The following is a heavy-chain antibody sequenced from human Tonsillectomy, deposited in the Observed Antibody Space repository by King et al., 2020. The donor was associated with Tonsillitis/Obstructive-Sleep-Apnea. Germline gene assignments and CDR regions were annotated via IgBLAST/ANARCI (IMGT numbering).Heavy chain of an antibody. Sequence: VQLQQWGAGLLKPSETLSLTCAVYGGSFSAYYWSWIRQSPGKGLEWVGEISHSGSTNYNPSLKSRVTISVGTSKNQFSLKLSSVTAADTAVYYCARGPLFKDIVVGWAYHGMDVWGQGTTVTVSS. CDR2: ISHSGST. D-gene: IGHD2-2*01. J-gene: IGHJ6*02. CDR1: GGSFSAYY. CDR3: ARGPLFKDIVVGWAYHGMDV. V-gene: IGHV4-34*01.